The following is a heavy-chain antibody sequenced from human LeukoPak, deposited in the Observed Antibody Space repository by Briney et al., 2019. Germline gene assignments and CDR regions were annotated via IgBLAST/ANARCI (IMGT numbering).Heavy chain of an antibody. D-gene: IGHD3-3*01. Sequence: GGSLRLSCAASGFTFDDYAMHWVRQAPGKGLEWVSLISGDGGSTYYADSVKGRFTISRDNSKNSLYLQMNSLRTEDTALYYCAEDISGTYYDFWSGYYTGYGMDVWGQGTTVTVSS. CDR3: AEDISGTYYDFWSGYYTGYGMDV. CDR2: ISGDGGST. CDR1: GFTFDDYA. J-gene: IGHJ6*02. V-gene: IGHV3-43*02.